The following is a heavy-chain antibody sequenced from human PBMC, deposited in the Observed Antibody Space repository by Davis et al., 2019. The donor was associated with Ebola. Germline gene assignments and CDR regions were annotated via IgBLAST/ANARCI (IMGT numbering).Heavy chain of an antibody. D-gene: IGHD3-3*01. CDR2: ISYAGSNN. CDR3: AKSGLSFGVVKYHYGMDV. CDR1: GFTFSSYA. J-gene: IGHJ6*04. V-gene: IGHV3-30-3*02. Sequence: PGGSLRLSCPASGFTFSSYAMHWVRQAPGKGLEWVAVISYAGSNNYYADSVKGRFTISRDNSKKTLYLQMNSLRAEDTAVYYCAKSGLSFGVVKYHYGMDVWGKGTTVTVSS.